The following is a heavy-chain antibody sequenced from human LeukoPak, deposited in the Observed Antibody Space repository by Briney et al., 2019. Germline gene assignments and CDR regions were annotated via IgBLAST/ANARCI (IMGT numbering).Heavy chain of an antibody. V-gene: IGHV3-23*01. CDR1: GFTFSSYA. CDR3: ARDVAYSAFDY. Sequence: PGGSLRLSCAASGFTFSSYAMSWVRQAPGKGLEWVSAISGSGGSTYYADSVKGRFTLSRDNSKNTLYLQMNSLRAEYTGVFYCARDVAYSAFDYWGQGTVVTVSS. J-gene: IGHJ4*02. CDR2: ISGSGGST. D-gene: IGHD2-21*01.